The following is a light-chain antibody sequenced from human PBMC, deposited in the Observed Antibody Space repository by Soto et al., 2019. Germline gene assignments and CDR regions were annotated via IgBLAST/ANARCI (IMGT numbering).Light chain of an antibody. Sequence: EIVMTQSPATLSVSPGERATLSCRASQSVSSNLAWYQQKPGQAPRLLIYGASTRATGIPARLSGSGSVTAFTLPISRLQSEDFAVYYCQQYHNLPRTFGQGTKVEIK. V-gene: IGKV3-15*01. J-gene: IGKJ1*01. CDR2: GAS. CDR1: QSVSSN. CDR3: QQYHNLPRT.